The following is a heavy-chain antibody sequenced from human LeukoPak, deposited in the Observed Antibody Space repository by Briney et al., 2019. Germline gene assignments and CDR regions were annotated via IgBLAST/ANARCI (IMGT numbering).Heavy chain of an antibody. CDR2: ISSSGSTI. V-gene: IGHV3-11*04. CDR1: GFTFSDYY. J-gene: IGHJ4*02. CDR3: ARDAAGGDTATDY. Sequence: GGSLRLSCAAPGFTFSDYYMSWIRQAPGKGLEWVSYISSSGSTIYYADSVKGRFTISRDNAKNSLYLQMNSLRAEDTAVYYCARDAAGGDTATDYWGQGTLVTVSS. D-gene: IGHD5-18*01.